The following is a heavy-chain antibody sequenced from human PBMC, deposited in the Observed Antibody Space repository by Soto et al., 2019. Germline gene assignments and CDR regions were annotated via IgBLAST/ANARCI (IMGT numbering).Heavy chain of an antibody. D-gene: IGHD5-12*01. J-gene: IGHJ6*02. V-gene: IGHV1-24*01. Sequence: ASVKVSCKASGYTLTELSMHWVRQAPGKGLEWMGGFDPEDGETIYAQKFQGRVTMTEDTSTDTAYMELSSLRSEDTAVYYCATDRGDGYNRYYYYYGMDVWGQGTTVTVSS. CDR1: GYTLTELS. CDR3: ATDRGDGYNRYYYYYGMDV. CDR2: FDPEDGET.